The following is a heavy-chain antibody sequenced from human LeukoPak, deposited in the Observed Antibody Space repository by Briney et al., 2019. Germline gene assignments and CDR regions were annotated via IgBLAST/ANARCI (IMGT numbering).Heavy chain of an antibody. Sequence: GRSLRLSCAASGFTFSSYGMHWVRQAPGKGLEWVAVISYDGSNKYYADSVKGRFTISRDNPKNTLYLQMNSLRAEDTAVYYCAKVGLELPSGMDVWGQGTTVTVSS. V-gene: IGHV3-30*18. D-gene: IGHD1-7*01. CDR1: GFTFSSYG. J-gene: IGHJ6*02. CDR3: AKVGLELPSGMDV. CDR2: ISYDGSNK.